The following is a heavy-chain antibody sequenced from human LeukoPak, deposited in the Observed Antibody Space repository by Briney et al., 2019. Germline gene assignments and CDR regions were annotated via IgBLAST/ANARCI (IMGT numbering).Heavy chain of an antibody. CDR3: ARDSWRAVAVNTPIDY. Sequence: GGSLRLSCAASGFNFNNYWMSWLRQAPGKGLEWVANIKDDGSEEYYVDSVKGRFTISRDNAKNSLYLQMNSLRAEDTAVYYCARDSWRAVAVNTPIDYWGQGTLVTVSS. V-gene: IGHV3-7*01. D-gene: IGHD6-19*01. CDR2: IKDDGSEE. J-gene: IGHJ4*02. CDR1: GFNFNNYW.